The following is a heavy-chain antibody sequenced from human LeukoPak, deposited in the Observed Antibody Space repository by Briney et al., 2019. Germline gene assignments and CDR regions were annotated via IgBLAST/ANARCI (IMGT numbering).Heavy chain of an antibody. D-gene: IGHD3-9*01. CDR3: AKDSGYDILTPDY. CDR1: EFSFDDYA. V-gene: IGHV3-9*01. CDR2: ISWNSGSI. Sequence: PGRSLRLSCAASEFSFDDYAMHWVRQAPGKGLEWVSGISWNSGSIGYADSVKGRFTISRDNAKNSLYLQMNSLRAEDTALYYCAKDSGYDILTPDYWGQGTLVTVSS. J-gene: IGHJ4*02.